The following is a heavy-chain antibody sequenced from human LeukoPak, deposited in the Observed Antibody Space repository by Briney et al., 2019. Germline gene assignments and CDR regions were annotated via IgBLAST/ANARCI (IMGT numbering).Heavy chain of an antibody. CDR3: AKHLGYQPGGAVAGHFDY. CDR2: ISGSGGST. Sequence: GGSLRLSCAAPGFTFSSYAMSWVRQAPGKGLEWVSAISGSGGSTYYADSVKGRFTISRDNSKNTLYLQMNSLRAEDTAVYYCAKHLGYQPGGAVAGHFDYWGQGTLVTVSS. D-gene: IGHD6-19*01. CDR1: GFTFSSYA. J-gene: IGHJ4*02. V-gene: IGHV3-23*01.